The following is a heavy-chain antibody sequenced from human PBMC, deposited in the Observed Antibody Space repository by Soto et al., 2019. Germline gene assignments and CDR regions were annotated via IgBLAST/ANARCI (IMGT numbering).Heavy chain of an antibody. V-gene: IGHV1-69*13. J-gene: IGHJ4*02. CDR2: IIPIFGTA. CDR1: GGTFSSYA. D-gene: IGHD3-10*01. CDR3: AREYYGSGSYPFDY. Sequence: GASVKVSCKASGGTFSSYAISWLRQAPGQGLEWMGGIIPIFGTANYAQKFQGRVTITADESTSTAYMELSSLRSEDTAVYYCAREYYGSGSYPFDYWGQGTLVTVSS.